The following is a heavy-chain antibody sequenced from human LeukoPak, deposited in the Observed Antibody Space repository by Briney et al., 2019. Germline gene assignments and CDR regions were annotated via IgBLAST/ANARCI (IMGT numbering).Heavy chain of an antibody. D-gene: IGHD5-12*01. CDR3: ARDLRGYTGYNYYDY. J-gene: IGHJ4*02. Sequence: GGSLRLSWAASGFTFSDYYMSWIRQAPGTGLEWVSYISSDSAYTNYADSLRGRFTISRDNAKNSLYLQMNSLRAEDTAVYYCARDLRGYTGYNYYDYWGQGTLVTVSS. CDR1: GFTFSDYY. V-gene: IGHV3-11*06. CDR2: ISSDSAYT.